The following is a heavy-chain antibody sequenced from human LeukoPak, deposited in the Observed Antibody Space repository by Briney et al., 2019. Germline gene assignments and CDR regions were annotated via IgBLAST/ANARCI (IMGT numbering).Heavy chain of an antibody. CDR2: INHSGST. CDR1: GFPFNNHG. D-gene: IGHD1-1*01. V-gene: IGHV4-34*01. Sequence: GTLRLSCAASGFPFNNHGMNWVRQPPGKGPAGIGEINHSGSTNYNPSLKSRGTISVDTSKNQFSLKLSSVTAADTAVYYSARAGTTGTTSFDYWGQGTLVTVSS. J-gene: IGHJ4*02. CDR3: ARAGTTGTTSFDY.